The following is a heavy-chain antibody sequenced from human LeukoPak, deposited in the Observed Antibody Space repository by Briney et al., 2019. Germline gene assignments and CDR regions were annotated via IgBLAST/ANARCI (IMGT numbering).Heavy chain of an antibody. D-gene: IGHD6-6*01. Sequence: PVKVSCKASGGSFSSYAITWVRQAPGQGLEWMGGIIPTFGTPNYPQKFQGRVTITTDESTSTAYMDLSSLRSEDTAVYYCARGDSSSGAFDVWGQGTMVSVSS. CDR1: GGSFSSYA. CDR2: IIPTFGTP. V-gene: IGHV1-69*05. CDR3: ARGDSSSGAFDV. J-gene: IGHJ3*01.